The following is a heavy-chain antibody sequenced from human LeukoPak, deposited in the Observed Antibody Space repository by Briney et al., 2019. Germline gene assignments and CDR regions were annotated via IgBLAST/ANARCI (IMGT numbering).Heavy chain of an antibody. CDR2: INAGNGNT. D-gene: IGHD3-10*01. Sequence: ASVKVSCKASGYTFTSYAMHWVRQAPGQRLEWMGWINAGNGNTKYSQKFQGRVTITRDTSASTAYMELSSLRSEDTAVYYRARAGYGSGSYFDYWGQGTLVTVSS. J-gene: IGHJ4*02. V-gene: IGHV1-3*01. CDR1: GYTFTSYA. CDR3: ARAGYGSGSYFDY.